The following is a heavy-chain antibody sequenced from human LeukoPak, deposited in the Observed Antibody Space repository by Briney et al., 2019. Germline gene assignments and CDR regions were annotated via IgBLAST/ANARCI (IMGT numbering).Heavy chain of an antibody. CDR1: GFTFSSYS. D-gene: IGHD3-22*01. Sequence: PGGSLRLSCAASGFTFSSYSMNWVRQAPGKGLEWVSSISSSSSYIYYAGSVKGRFAISRDNAKNSLYLQMNSLRAEDTALYYCAREVSEGFDFWGQGTLVTVSS. V-gene: IGHV3-21*01. J-gene: IGHJ4*02. CDR3: AREVSEGFDF. CDR2: ISSSSSYI.